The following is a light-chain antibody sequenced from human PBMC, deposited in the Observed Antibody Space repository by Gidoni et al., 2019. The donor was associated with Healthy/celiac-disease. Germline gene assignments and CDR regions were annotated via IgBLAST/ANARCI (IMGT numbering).Light chain of an antibody. V-gene: IGLV1-40*01. CDR3: QSYDSSLSGVV. CDR1: SSNIGAGYD. Sequence: QSVLTQPPSVSGAPGQRVTISCTGSSSNIGAGYDVHWSQQLPGTAPKLLIYGNSIRPSGVPDRFSGSKSGTSASLAITGLQAEDEADYYCQSYDSSLSGVVFGGGTKLTVL. J-gene: IGLJ2*01. CDR2: GNS.